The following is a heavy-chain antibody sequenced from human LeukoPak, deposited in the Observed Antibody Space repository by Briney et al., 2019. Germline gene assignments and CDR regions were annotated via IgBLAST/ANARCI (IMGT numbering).Heavy chain of an antibody. V-gene: IGHV3-21*01. Sequence: PGGSLRLSCAASGXXFXXXTXXXXXXAXGXXLXXVSSISSSSGYIYYADSVKGRFTISRDNTKNSLYLQMNSLRVEDTAVYYCARSAIHYGMDVWGQGTTVTVSS. J-gene: IGHJ6*02. D-gene: IGHD2-2*01. CDR2: ISSSSGYI. CDR1: GXXFXXXT. CDR3: ARSAIHYGMDV.